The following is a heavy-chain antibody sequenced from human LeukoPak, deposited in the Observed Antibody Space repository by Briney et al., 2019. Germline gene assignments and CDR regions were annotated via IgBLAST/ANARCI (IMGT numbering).Heavy chain of an antibody. V-gene: IGHV3-21*04. CDR2: TSSSSAYT. D-gene: IGHD5-18*01. CDR3: ARAWGSYGSYGMDV. J-gene: IGHJ6*02. Sequence: PGGSLRLSCAASGFTFSSFSMIWVRQAPGKGLEWVSSTSSSSAYTFYAESGKGRFTISRDNAKNSLFLQMNSLRSEDTAVYYCARAWGSYGSYGMDVWGQGTTVTVSS. CDR1: GFTFSSFS.